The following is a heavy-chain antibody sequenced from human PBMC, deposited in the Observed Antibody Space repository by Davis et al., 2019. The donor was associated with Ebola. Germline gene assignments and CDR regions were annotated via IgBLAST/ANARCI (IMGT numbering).Heavy chain of an antibody. J-gene: IGHJ6*03. CDR2: IKSKTDGGTT. D-gene: IGHD2-2*01. V-gene: IGHV3-15*01. Sequence: GGSLRLSCAASGFTFSNAWMSWVRQAPEKGLEWVGRIKSKTDGGTTDYAAPVKGRFTISRDDSKNTLYLQVNSLKTEDTAVYYCTTDVVPAATRGVFYYYYYMDVWGKGTTVTVSS. CDR3: TTDVVPAATRGVFYYYYYMDV. CDR1: GFTFSNAW.